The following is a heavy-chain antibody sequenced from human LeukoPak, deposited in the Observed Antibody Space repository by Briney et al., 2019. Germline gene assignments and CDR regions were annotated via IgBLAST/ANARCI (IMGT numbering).Heavy chain of an antibody. D-gene: IGHD4-17*01. CDR3: AKDNDAYGDSYFDS. CDR1: GFSFSNYG. V-gene: IGHV3-33*06. J-gene: IGHJ4*02. CDR2: IWHDGSHA. Sequence: PGRSLRLSCAAPGFSFSNYGFHWVSQTPGKGLEWVAVIWHDGSHAYYSDSVKGRFTISRDNAKNTVYLQMDSLRVEDTAIYYCAKDNDAYGDSYFDSWGQGTLVTVSS.